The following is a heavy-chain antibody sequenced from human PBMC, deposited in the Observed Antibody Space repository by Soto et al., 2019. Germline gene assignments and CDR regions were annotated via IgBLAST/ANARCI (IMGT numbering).Heavy chain of an antibody. CDR2: IWYDGSKR. CDR3: ARDYCSTSSCYDY. J-gene: IGHJ4*02. CDR1: GFIFTDFG. V-gene: IGHV3-33*01. Sequence: VHLVESGGGVVQHGGSLRLSCAASGFIFTDFGMHWVRQAPGKGLEWVALIWYDGSKRYYADSVKGRFTISRDTSKNVVYLQMTSLRAEDTALYYGARDYCSTSSCYDYWGQGSLVIVSS. D-gene: IGHD2-2*01.